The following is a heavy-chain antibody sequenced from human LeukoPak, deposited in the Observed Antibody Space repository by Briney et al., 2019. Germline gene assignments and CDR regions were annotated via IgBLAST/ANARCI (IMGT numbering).Heavy chain of an antibody. D-gene: IGHD2-2*01. CDR3: ARTTEGYCSSASCFGFSYSYYMDV. V-gene: IGHV1-18*01. Sequence: GASVKVSCKASGYTFTSYGISWVRQAPGQGLEWMGWISAYNGNINYAQKLQGRVTMTTDTSTSTAYMELRSLRSDDTAVYYCARTTEGYCSSASCFGFSYSYYMDVWGKGTTVTISS. CDR2: ISAYNGNI. CDR1: GYTFTSYG. J-gene: IGHJ6*03.